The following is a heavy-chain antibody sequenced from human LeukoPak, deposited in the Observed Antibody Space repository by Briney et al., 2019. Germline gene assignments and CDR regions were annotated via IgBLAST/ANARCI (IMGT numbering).Heavy chain of an antibody. CDR1: GYTFTGYY. D-gene: IGHD3-10*01. J-gene: IGHJ6*02. CDR2: INPNSGGT. Sequence: ASVKVSCKASGYTFTGYYIHWVRQAPGQGLEWMGWINPNSGGTKYAQKFQGRVTMTRDTSISTAYMELRRLIADDTAVYYCARGRGPYYCVMDVWGQGTTVTVSS. V-gene: IGHV1-2*02. CDR3: ARGRGPYYCVMDV.